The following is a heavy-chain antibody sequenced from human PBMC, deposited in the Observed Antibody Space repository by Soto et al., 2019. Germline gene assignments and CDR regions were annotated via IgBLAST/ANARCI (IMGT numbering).Heavy chain of an antibody. V-gene: IGHV3-23*01. Sequence: GGSLRLSCAASGFTFSSYAMSWVRQAPGKGLEWVSAISGSGGSTYYADSVKGRLTISRDNSKNTLYLQMNSLRAEDTAVYYCAKDPGYSSGWFEYFQHWGQGTLVTVSS. CDR3: AKDPGYSSGWFEYFQH. J-gene: IGHJ1*01. CDR1: GFTFSSYA. CDR2: ISGSGGST. D-gene: IGHD6-19*01.